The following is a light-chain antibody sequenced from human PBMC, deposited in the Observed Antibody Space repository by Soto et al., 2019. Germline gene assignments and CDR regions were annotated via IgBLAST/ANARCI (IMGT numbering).Light chain of an antibody. CDR1: RGIYTW. J-gene: IGKJ4*01. V-gene: IGKV1-12*01. CDR3: QQANDFPLT. Sequence: DLQMTQSPSSVSAYVGDRVTITCRASRGIYTWLAWYQQKPGEAPKLLIYAASSLQSGVPSRFGGSGYGTDFTLTISSLQPEDVATYYCQQANDFPLTFGGGTKVEIK. CDR2: AAS.